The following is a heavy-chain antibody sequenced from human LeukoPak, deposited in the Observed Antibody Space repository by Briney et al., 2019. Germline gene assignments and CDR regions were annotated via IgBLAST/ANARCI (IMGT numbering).Heavy chain of an antibody. J-gene: IGHJ6*03. D-gene: IGHD4/OR15-4a*01. V-gene: IGHV4-59*01. CDR3: ARAPGNDYYPYYYMDV. CDR2: IYYSGST. CDR1: GGSISSYY. Sequence: SSETLSLTCTVSGGSISSYYWSWIRQPPGKGLEWIGYIYYSGSTNYNPSLKSRVTISVDTSKNQFSLKVNSVTAADAAVYYCARAPGNDYYPYYYMDVWGKGTTVTVSS.